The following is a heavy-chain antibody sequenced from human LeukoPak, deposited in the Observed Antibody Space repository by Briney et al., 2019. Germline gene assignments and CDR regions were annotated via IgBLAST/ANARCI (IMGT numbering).Heavy chain of an antibody. J-gene: IGHJ4*02. CDR3: ARDLRYGDSYGYNFDY. D-gene: IGHD5-18*01. CDR1: GFTVSSNY. V-gene: IGHV3-53*01. CDR2: IYSGGST. Sequence: GGSLRLSCAASGFTVSSNYMSWVRQAPGKGLEWVSVIYSGGSTYYADSVKGRFTIPRDNSKNTLYLQMNSLRAEDTAVYYCARDLRYGDSYGYNFDYWGQGTLVTVSS.